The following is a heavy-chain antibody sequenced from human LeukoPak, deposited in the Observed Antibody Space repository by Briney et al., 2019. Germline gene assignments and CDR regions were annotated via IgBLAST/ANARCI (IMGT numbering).Heavy chain of an antibody. CDR2: INHSGST. CDR3: GVNKYGGSSDAFDI. D-gene: IGHD5-12*01. CDR1: GYSISSGYY. Sequence: PSETLSLTCTVSGYSISSGYYWGWIRQPPGKGLAWIGEINHSGSTNYNPSLKRRITISVDTSKNQFSLKLSSVTAADTAVYYCGVNKYGGSSDAFDIWGQGTMVTASS. V-gene: IGHV4-38-2*02. J-gene: IGHJ3*02.